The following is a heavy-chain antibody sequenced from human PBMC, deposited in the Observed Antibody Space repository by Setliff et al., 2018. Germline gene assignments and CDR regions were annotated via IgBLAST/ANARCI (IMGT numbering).Heavy chain of an antibody. CDR2: ISAYNGNT. V-gene: IGHV1-18*01. CDR1: GYTFTSYG. CDR3: ARDWEYYDFWSGYYTGFSSFDY. J-gene: IGHJ4*02. Sequence: ASFNFSCNASGYTFTSYGISWVRQAPGQGLEWIGLISAYNGNTNYAQKLQGRVTMTTDTSTSTAYMELRSLRSDDTAVYYCARDWEYYDFWSGYYTGFSSFDYWGQGTLVTVSS. D-gene: IGHD3-3*01.